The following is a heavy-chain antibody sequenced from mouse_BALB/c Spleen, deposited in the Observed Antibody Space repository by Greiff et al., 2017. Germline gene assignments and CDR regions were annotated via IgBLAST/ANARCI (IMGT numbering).Heavy chain of an antibody. CDR2: IYPGDGDT. Sequence: VKVVESGAELVRPGSSVKISCKASGYAFSSYWMNWVKQRPGQGLEWIGQIYPGDGDTNYNGKFKGKATLTADKSSSTAYMQLSSLTSEDSAVYFCARGDYGPWFAYWGQGTLVTVSA. V-gene: IGHV1-80*01. J-gene: IGHJ3*01. CDR3: ARGDYGPWFAY. D-gene: IGHD1-1*02. CDR1: GYAFSSYW.